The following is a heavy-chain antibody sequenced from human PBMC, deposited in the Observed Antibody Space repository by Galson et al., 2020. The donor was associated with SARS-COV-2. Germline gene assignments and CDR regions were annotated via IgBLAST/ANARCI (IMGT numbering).Heavy chain of an antibody. D-gene: IGHD5-12*01. Sequence: GGSLRLSCAASGFTFSSYGMHWVRQAPGKGLEWVAAIWYDGSNKYYADSVKGRFTISRDNSKNTLYLQMNSLRAEDTAVYYCVTGWLPYYYGMDVWGQGTTVTVSS. CDR3: VTGWLPYYYGMDV. J-gene: IGHJ6*02. CDR1: GFTFSSYG. V-gene: IGHV3-30*02. CDR2: IWYDGSNK.